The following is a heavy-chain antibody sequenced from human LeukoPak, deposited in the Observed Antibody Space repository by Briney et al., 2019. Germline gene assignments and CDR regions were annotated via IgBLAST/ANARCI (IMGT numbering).Heavy chain of an antibody. CDR3: ASIGILSLGESPNDAFDI. V-gene: IGHV3-15*01. D-gene: IGHD3-10*01. J-gene: IGHJ3*02. Sequence: GGSLRLSCAASGFTFSNAWMSWVRQAPGKGLEWVGRIKNKQDGGTTDYTAPVQGRFSISRDDSKNTLFLEMNSLKTEDTALYYCASIGILSLGESPNDAFDIWGQGTMVTVSS. CDR2: IKNKQDGGTT. CDR1: GFTFSNAW.